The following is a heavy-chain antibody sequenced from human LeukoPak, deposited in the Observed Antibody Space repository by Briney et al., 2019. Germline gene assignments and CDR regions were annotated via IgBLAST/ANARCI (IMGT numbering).Heavy chain of an antibody. J-gene: IGHJ4*02. D-gene: IGHD4-17*01. CDR1: GGSFSGYY. CDR3: ARGSVTIDY. Sequence: KPSETLSLTCAVYGGSFSGYYWSWIRQPPGKGLEWIGEINHSGSTNYNPSLKSRVTISVDTSKNQFSLKLSSVTAADTAVYYCARGSVTIDYWGQGTLVTVSS. V-gene: IGHV4-34*01. CDR2: INHSGST.